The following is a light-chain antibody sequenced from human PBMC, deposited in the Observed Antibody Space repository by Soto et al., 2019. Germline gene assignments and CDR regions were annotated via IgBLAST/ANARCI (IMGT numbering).Light chain of an antibody. CDR3: QQSYTTLFT. Sequence: DIQMTQSASFLSASVGERVTITYRASQSISNYLNWYQQKPGKAPKLLIYAASSLQSGVPSRFSGSGSGTDFTLTISSLQPEDFATYSCQQSYTTLFTFGPGTNVDI. CDR1: QSISNY. CDR2: AAS. V-gene: IGKV1-39*01. J-gene: IGKJ3*01.